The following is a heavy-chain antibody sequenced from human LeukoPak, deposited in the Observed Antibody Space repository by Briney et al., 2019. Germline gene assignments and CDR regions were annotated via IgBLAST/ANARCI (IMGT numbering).Heavy chain of an antibody. D-gene: IGHD5-18*01. CDR1: GYTLTELS. Sequence: ASVKVSCKVSGYTLTELSMHWVRQAPGQGLEWMGGIIPIFGTANYAQKFQGRVTITTDESTSTAYMELSSLRSEDTAVYYCARGGYSYGSRSYYVDYWGQGTLVTVSS. CDR2: IIPIFGTA. V-gene: IGHV1-69*05. J-gene: IGHJ4*02. CDR3: ARGGYSYGSRSYYVDY.